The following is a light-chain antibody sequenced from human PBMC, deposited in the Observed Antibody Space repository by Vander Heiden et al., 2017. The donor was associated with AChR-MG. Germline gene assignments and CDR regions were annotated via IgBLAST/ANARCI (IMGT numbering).Light chain of an antibody. Sequence: DIQMTQSPSSLSASVGDRVTITCRASQSISSYLNWYQQKPGKAPKLLIYAASSLQSGVPSRFSGSGSGTDFTLTISSLQPEDFATYYCQQSYSNPDTFGPRTKVDIK. CDR3: QQSYSNPDT. V-gene: IGKV1-39*01. J-gene: IGKJ3*01. CDR2: AAS. CDR1: QSISSY.